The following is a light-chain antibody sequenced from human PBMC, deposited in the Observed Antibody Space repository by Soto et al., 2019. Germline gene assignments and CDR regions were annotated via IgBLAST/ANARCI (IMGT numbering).Light chain of an antibody. Sequence: QSALTQPPSASGSXGQSVXXSXTGTSSDVGAYNYLSWYQQHPGKAPKLMIYEVSKRPSGVPDRFSGSKSGNTASLTVSGLQAEDEADYYCSSYAGSNNYVFGTGTKLTVL. CDR2: EVS. V-gene: IGLV2-8*01. CDR3: SSYAGSNNYV. J-gene: IGLJ1*01. CDR1: SSDVGAYNY.